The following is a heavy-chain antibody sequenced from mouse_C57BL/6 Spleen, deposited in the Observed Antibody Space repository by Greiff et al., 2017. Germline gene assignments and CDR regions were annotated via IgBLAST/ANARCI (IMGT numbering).Heavy chain of an antibody. V-gene: IGHV1-81*01. CDR1: GSTFTSSG. D-gene: IGHD3-3*01. CDR3: ARVGTGFDY. J-gene: IGHJ2*01. CDR2: IYPRSGNT. Sequence: QVQLQQSGAGLARPGASVRLSCKASGSTFTSSGISWVKRRTGQGLGWIGEIYPRSGNTYYNEKFKGKATLTADQSSSTAYMELRSLTSEDSAVFFCARVGTGFDYWGQGTTLTVSS.